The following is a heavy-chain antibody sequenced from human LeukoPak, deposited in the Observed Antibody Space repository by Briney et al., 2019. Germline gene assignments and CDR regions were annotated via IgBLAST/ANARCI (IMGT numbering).Heavy chain of an antibody. CDR1: GFTFNTYT. J-gene: IGHJ6*04. CDR2: ISYDGTNE. Sequence: GRSLRLSCAASGFTFNTYTMSWVRQAPGKGLAGVALISYDGTNEYYADSVKGRFTISRDNSKNTVSVQMNCLRIEDTAVYYCARAGGCSGGSCYSYYNGMDVWGKVTTVTVAS. V-gene: IGHV3-30*04. D-gene: IGHD2-15*01. CDR3: ARAGGCSGGSCYSYYNGMDV.